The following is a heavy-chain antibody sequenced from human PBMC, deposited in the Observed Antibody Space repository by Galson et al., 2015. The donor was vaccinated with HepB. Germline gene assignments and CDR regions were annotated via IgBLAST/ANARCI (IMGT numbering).Heavy chain of an antibody. CDR3: ARSNYDYVWGSYRYYFDY. D-gene: IGHD3-16*02. V-gene: IGHV3-7*03. J-gene: IGHJ4*02. CDR1: AFTVRVPC. CDR2: IKQDGSEK. Sequence: SLRLSCADSAFTVRVPCLGGARQAPGEGLEWVANIKQDGSEKYYVDSVKGRFTISRDNAKNSLYLQMNSLRAEDTAVYYCARSNYDYVWGSYRYYFDYWGQGTLVTVSS.